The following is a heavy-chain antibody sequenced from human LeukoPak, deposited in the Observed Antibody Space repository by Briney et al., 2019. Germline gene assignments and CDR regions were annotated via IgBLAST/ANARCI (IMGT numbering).Heavy chain of an antibody. CDR2: ISSSSSYI. Sequence: PGGSLRLSCAASGFTFSSYSMNWVRQAPGKGLEWVSSISSSSSYIYYVDSVKGRFTISRDNAKNSLYLQMNSLRAEDTAVYYCARDSLRFLEWLPAAFDYWGQGTLVSVSS. CDR1: GFTFSSYS. V-gene: IGHV3-21*01. D-gene: IGHD3-3*01. J-gene: IGHJ4*02. CDR3: ARDSLRFLEWLPAAFDY.